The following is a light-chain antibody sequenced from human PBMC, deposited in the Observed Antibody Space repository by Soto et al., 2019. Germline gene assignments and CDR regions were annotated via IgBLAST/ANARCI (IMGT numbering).Light chain of an antibody. CDR2: DAS. CDR1: QSVSSN. CDR3: QQRRNSAAMT. V-gene: IGKV3-11*01. J-gene: IGKJ5*01. Sequence: EIEITRSPATLSVYPWEIATLSYKTSQSVSSNLAWYQQKPGQAPRLLIYDASNRATGIPARFSGSGSGTALTLTIRRPEHEYFAVYPCQQRRNSAAMTFAQGTRLEIK.